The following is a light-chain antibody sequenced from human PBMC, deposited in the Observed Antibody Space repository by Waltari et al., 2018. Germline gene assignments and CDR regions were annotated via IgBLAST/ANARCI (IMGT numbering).Light chain of an antibody. V-gene: IGLV1-51*02. CDR2: EDI. J-gene: IGLJ7*01. CDR3: GTWDSSLSGAV. CDR1: SSNIGNNY. Sequence: QSVLTQPPSVSAAPGQRVTISCSGGSSNIGNNYVTWYRQFPGTAPKLLIFEDIERPSGVPGRSSGSKSGTSATLHITGLQAVDEADYYCGTWDSSLSGAVFGGGTHLTVL.